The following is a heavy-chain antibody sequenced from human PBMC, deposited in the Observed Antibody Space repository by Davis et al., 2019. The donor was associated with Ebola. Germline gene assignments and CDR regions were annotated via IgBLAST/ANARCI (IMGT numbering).Heavy chain of an antibody. CDR2: TTSTYT. Sequence: GGSLRLSCAVSGFTLSSYSMSWVRQAPGKGLEWVSSTTSTYTYYTDSVKGRFTISRANAKNSLYLQMNTLRVEDTAIYYCVPGTWIRGQGTLVTVSS. J-gene: IGHJ4*02. D-gene: IGHD5-18*01. CDR1: GFTLSSYS. CDR3: VPGTWI. V-gene: IGHV3-21*01.